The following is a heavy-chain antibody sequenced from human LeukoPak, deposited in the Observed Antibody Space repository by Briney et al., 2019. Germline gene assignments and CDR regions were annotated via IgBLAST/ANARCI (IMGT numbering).Heavy chain of an antibody. CDR2: INESGGTT. J-gene: IGHJ4*02. CDR1: GFTFSNHA. Sequence: GGSLRLSCAASGFTFSNHAMTWVRQAPGKGLECVSGINESGGTTYYADSVKGRFTVSRDNSKNTLYLQMNSLTAEDTAVYYCAKRAIQFWDDRVSDYWGQGTLVTVSS. CDR3: AKRAIQFWDDRVSDY. D-gene: IGHD1-1*01. V-gene: IGHV3-23*01.